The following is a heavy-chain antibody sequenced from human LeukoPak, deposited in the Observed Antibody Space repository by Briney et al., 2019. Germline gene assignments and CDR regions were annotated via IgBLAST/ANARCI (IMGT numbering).Heavy chain of an antibody. CDR1: GGSISSLTYY. CDR3: AGYSSGWSSGGGY. J-gene: IGHJ4*02. V-gene: IGHV4-39*01. D-gene: IGHD6-19*01. CDR2: IYYSGTT. Sequence: SETLSLTCTVSGGSISSLTYYWGWIRQPPGRGLEWIASIYYSGTTYYSPSLKSRITVSVNRSNNQFSLRLTSVTAADTAVYFCAGYSSGWSSGGGYWGQGTLVTVSS.